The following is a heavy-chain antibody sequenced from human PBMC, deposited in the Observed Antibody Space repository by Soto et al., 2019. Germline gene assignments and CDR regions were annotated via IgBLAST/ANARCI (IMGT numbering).Heavy chain of an antibody. CDR1: GFTFRRYW. CDR3: ARVLWGQTDY. V-gene: IGHV3-7*03. CDR2: IKEDGSEK. J-gene: IGHJ4*02. Sequence: GGALRLSCAGSGFTFRRYWMSWVRQAPGKGLEWVANIKEDGSEKYYVDSVKGRFTISRDNAKSSLYLQMNSLRAEDTAVYYCARVLWGQTDYWGQGTLVTVSS. D-gene: IGHD3-10*01.